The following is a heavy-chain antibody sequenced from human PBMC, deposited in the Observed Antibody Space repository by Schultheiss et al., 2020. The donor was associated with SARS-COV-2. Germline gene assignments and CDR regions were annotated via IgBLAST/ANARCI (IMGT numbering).Heavy chain of an antibody. CDR1: GGSISSSSYY. V-gene: IGHV4-39*01. CDR2: IYYSGST. CDR3: ARQDLRYSYGYLDY. Sequence: GSLRLSCTVSGGSISSSSYYWGWIRQPPGKGLEWIGSIYYSGSTYYNPSLKSRVTISVDTSKNQFSLKLSSVTAADTAVYYCARQDLRYSYGYLDYWGQGALVTVSS. D-gene: IGHD5-18*01. J-gene: IGHJ4*02.